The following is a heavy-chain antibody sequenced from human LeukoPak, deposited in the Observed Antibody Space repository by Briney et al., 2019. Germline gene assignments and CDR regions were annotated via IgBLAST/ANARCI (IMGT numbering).Heavy chain of an antibody. CDR2: MNPNSGNT. CDR1: GYTFTSYD. Sequence: ASVKVSCKASGYTFTSYDINWVRQATGQGLEWMGWMNPNSGNTGYAQKFQGRVTITADKSTSTAYMELSRLRSEDTAVYYCASGVEWELRGRAAFDIWGQGTMVTVSS. J-gene: IGHJ3*02. D-gene: IGHD1-26*01. CDR3: ASGVEWELRGRAAFDI. V-gene: IGHV1-8*03.